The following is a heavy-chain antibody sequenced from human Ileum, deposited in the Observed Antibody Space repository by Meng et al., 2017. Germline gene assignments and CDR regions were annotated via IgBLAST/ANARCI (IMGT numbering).Heavy chain of an antibody. CDR3: VSERRRSYFFDY. CDR1: GGSITSGDYY. Sequence: QVQLQESGPGLVKPSQTLSLNCTVSGGSITSGDYYWSWIRQPPGKGLEWIGYIFYTGATYSNPSLKSRVTVSLDTSKSQFSLKLSSVTAAGTAIYYCVSERRRSYFFDYWGQGTLVTVSS. V-gene: IGHV4-30-4*01. J-gene: IGHJ4*02. CDR2: IFYTGAT.